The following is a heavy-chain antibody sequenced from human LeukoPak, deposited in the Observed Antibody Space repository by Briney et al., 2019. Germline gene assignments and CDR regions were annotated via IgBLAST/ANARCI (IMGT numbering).Heavy chain of an antibody. Sequence: GGSLRLSCAGSGLTFTSLALSWVRQAPWKGLQWVSTLSTYGRETYYPDSVKGRFTISSDISTNTLFLQMNSLRADDTAVYYCAKGSTISWYSWGYWGQGTLVAASS. CDR1: GLTFTSLA. J-gene: IGHJ4*02. CDR2: LSTYGRET. D-gene: IGHD6-13*01. CDR3: AKGSTISWYSWGY. V-gene: IGHV3-23*01.